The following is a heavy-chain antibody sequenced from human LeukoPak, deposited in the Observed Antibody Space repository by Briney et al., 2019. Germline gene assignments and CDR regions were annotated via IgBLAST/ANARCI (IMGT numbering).Heavy chain of an antibody. Sequence: GGSLRLSCAASGFTFGSYWMHWVRQAPGKGLEWVSVIYSGGSTYYADSVKGRFTISRDNSKNTLYLQMNSLRAEDTAVYYCARVSFDPWGQGTLVTVSS. CDR2: IYSGGST. V-gene: IGHV3-66*01. D-gene: IGHD1-14*01. CDR3: ARVSFDP. CDR1: GFTFGSYW. J-gene: IGHJ5*02.